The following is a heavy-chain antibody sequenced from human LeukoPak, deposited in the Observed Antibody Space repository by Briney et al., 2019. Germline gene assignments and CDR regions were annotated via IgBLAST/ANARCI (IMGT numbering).Heavy chain of an antibody. CDR2: VHYSRST. D-gene: IGHD3-10*01. CDR3: ARHYYGSGSYPVGN. V-gene: IGHV4-59*08. Sequence: PSETLSLTCTVSGGSIRSYYWSWIRQPPGKGLEWIGYVHYSRSTNYNPSLKSRVTISVDTSKNQFSLKLSSVTAADTAVYYCARHYYGSGSYPVGNWGQGTLVTVSS. J-gene: IGHJ4*02. CDR1: GGSIRSYY.